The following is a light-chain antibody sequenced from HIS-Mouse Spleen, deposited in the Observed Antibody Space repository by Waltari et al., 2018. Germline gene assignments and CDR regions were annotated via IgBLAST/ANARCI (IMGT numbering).Light chain of an antibody. CDR2: EGS. CDR1: SSDVGSYNL. CDR3: CSYAGSSTYWV. J-gene: IGLJ3*02. Sequence: QSALTQPASVSGSPGQSITISCTGTSSDVGSYNLVSLYQQHPGKAPKLMIYEGSKRPSGVSNRFSGSKSGNTASLTTSGLQAEDEADYYCCSYAGSSTYWVFGGGTKLTVL. V-gene: IGLV2-23*01.